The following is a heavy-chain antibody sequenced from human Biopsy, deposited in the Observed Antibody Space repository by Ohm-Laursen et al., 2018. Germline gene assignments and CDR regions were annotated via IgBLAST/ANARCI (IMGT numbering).Heavy chain of an antibody. CDR2: VDWGEYK. CDR3: ARTPIIIVSDGLVYRHRRHLQGMDV. D-gene: IGHD3-10*01. J-gene: IGHJ6*02. CDR1: GFSLSARRMC. Sequence: PTQTLTLTCSFSGFSLSARRMCVSWIHQAPGKALEWLARVDWGEYKDYSASLQTKLSISKDNSNEQVVLTVNKVDPADIPPYYCARTPIIIVSDGLVYRHRRHLQGMDVWGPGTTVTVSS. V-gene: IGHV2-70*11.